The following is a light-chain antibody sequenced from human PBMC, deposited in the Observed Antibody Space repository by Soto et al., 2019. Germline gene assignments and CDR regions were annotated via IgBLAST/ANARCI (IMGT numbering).Light chain of an antibody. CDR1: QSIDRW. V-gene: IGKV1-5*01. CDR2: DAS. J-gene: IGKJ1*01. Sequence: DIQLTQSPSTLPASVADRFTITCRASQSIDRWLAWYQQRPGKATKLLFYDASSVETGVSSRFSGSGSGTEFPITISSLQPDDFANYYCQHYNSYGTFGQGTKVDI. CDR3: QHYNSYGT.